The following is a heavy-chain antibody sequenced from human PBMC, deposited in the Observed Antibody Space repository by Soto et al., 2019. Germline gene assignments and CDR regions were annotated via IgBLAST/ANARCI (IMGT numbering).Heavy chain of an antibody. Sequence: GGSLRLSCVASGIPFGSRAMSWVRQAPGEGLEWVSTVTDTGGDTKYADSVRGRFTMSRDNSKKTLYLQMNSLRVEDSALYYCARGSTDSYPGSRIFDFWGRGTLVTVSS. CDR2: VTDTGGDT. CDR3: ARGSTDSYPGSRIFDF. D-gene: IGHD3-10*01. J-gene: IGHJ4*02. V-gene: IGHV3-23*01. CDR1: GIPFGSRA.